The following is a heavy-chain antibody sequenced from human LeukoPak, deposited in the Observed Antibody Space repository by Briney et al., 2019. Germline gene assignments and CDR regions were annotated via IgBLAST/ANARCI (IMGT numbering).Heavy chain of an antibody. Sequence: GGSLRLSCAVSGFTVSSIYMSWVRQAPGKGLEWVSVIHSGGSTYYADSVKGRFTIPRDNSEDMLYLQMDSLRAEDTAVYYCARAFVDMATIGADALDIWGQGTMVTVSS. CDR2: IHSGGST. CDR1: GFTVSSIY. V-gene: IGHV3-53*01. CDR3: ARAFVDMATIGADALDI. D-gene: IGHD5-24*01. J-gene: IGHJ3*02.